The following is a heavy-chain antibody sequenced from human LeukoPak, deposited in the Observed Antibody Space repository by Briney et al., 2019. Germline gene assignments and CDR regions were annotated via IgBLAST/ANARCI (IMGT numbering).Heavy chain of an antibody. Sequence: GGSLRLSCAASGFTFSSYAMSWVRQAPGKGLEWVSAISGSGGSTYYADSVKGRFTISRENSKNTLYLQMNSLRAEDTAVYYCAKGGRYDLWSGYYPEPFDYWGQGTLVTVSS. CDR2: ISGSGGST. J-gene: IGHJ4*02. D-gene: IGHD3-3*01. V-gene: IGHV3-23*01. CDR1: GFTFSSYA. CDR3: AKGGRYDLWSGYYPEPFDY.